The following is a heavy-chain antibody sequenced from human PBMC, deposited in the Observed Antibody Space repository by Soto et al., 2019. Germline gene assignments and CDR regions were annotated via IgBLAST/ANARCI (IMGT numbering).Heavy chain of an antibody. CDR2: INDSGNI. J-gene: IGHJ6*03. CDR3: ARGLTLWFGELSRRGGYYYYMDV. V-gene: IGHV4-34*01. D-gene: IGHD3-10*01. Sequence: QVQLQQWGAGLLKPSETLSLTCAVYGGSFSCYQWSWSRQTPGKGLEWIGEINDSGNINYNPSLKSRVTILVDTAKKQISLKLSSVTAADTAVYYCARGLTLWFGELSRRGGYYYYMDVWGKGTTVTVSS. CDR1: GGSFSCYQ.